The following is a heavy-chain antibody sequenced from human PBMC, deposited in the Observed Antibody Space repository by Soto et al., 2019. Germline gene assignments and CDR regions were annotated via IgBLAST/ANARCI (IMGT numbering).Heavy chain of an antibody. CDR1: GFSLSTSGVG. CDR2: IYCDDDK. Sequence: QITLKESGPTLVKPTQTLTLTCTFSGFSLSTSGVGVGWIRQPPGKALEWLALIYCDDDKRYSPSLEGRLTIIKDTPKNQVVLTMANMDPEDPATYSCAPSSSYHYGFPFDYWGQGTLVTVSS. D-gene: IGHD3-10*01. V-gene: IGHV2-5*02. CDR3: APSSSYHYGFPFDY. J-gene: IGHJ4*02.